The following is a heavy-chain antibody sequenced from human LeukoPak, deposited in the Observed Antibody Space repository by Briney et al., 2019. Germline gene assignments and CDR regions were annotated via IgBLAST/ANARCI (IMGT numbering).Heavy chain of an antibody. J-gene: IGHJ4*02. CDR2: IYYSGST. V-gene: IGHV4-39*07. D-gene: IGHD5-18*01. CDR3: ARWKNLRGYSYGYLYYFDY. Sequence: SETLSLTCTVSGGSISSSSYYWGWIRQPPGKGLEWIGSIYYSGSTYYNPSLKSRVTISVDTSKNQFSLKLSSVTAADTAVYYCARWKNLRGYSYGYLYYFDYWGQGTLVTVSS. CDR1: GGSISSSSYY.